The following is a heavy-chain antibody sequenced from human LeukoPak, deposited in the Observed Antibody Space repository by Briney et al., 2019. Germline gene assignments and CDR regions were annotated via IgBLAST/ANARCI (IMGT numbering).Heavy chain of an antibody. CDR1: GGTFSSYA. Sequence: ASVKVSCKASGGTFSSYAISWVRQAPGQGLEWMGGIIPIFGTANYAQKFQGRVTITADESTSTAYMELSSLRSEDTAVYYCARGSIFGVVVSAFDIWGQGTMVTVSS. J-gene: IGHJ3*02. CDR2: IIPIFGTA. CDR3: ARGSIFGVVVSAFDI. V-gene: IGHV1-69*13. D-gene: IGHD3-3*01.